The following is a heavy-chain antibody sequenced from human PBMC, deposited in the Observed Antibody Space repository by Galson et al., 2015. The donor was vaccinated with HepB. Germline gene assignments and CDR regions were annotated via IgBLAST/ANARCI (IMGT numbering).Heavy chain of an antibody. D-gene: IGHD3-3*01. CDR1: GGSLSNHY. Sequence: SETLSLTCAVYGGSLSNHYWSWIRQSPGKGLEWIGEINHSGSTSYNPSLKNRVSISVDTSKNRFSLKLSSVTAADTAVYYCARAVYYDFWNGFGPWGQGTLVTVSS. V-gene: IGHV4-34*01. J-gene: IGHJ5*02. CDR3: ARAVYYDFWNGFGP. CDR2: INHSGST.